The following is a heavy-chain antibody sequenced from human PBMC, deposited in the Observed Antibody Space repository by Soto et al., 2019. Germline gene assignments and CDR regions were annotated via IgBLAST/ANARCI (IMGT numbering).Heavy chain of an antibody. Sequence: ASVKVSCKASGYTFTSYGISWVRQAPGQGLEWMGWISAYNGNTNYAQKLQGRVTMTTDTSTSTAYMELRSLRSEDTAVYYCALSAIRPAGEHIGSSDLWGQGTQVTVSS. J-gene: IGHJ5*02. CDR3: ALSAIRPAGEHIGSSDL. V-gene: IGHV1-18*01. D-gene: IGHD2-21*01. CDR2: ISAYNGNT. CDR1: GYTFTSYG.